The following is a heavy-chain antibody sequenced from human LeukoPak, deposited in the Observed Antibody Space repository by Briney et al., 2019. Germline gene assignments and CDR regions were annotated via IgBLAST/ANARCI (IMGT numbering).Heavy chain of an antibody. Sequence: SETLSLTCIVSGGSISTYFWSWIRQPPGKGLEWIGEINHVETANYNPSLKSRVAISVDTSKSQFSLRLNSVTAADTAVYYCARPGDISSWYDYWGQGTVVTVSS. CDR1: GGSISTYF. V-gene: IGHV4-34*01. D-gene: IGHD6-13*01. CDR3: ARPGDISSWYDY. CDR2: INHVETA. J-gene: IGHJ4*02.